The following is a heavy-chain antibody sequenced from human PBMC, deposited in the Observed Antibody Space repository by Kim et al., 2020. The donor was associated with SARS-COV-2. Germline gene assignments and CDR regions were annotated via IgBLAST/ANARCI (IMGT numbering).Heavy chain of an antibody. V-gene: IGHV1-69*13. CDR3: ARGYYYDSSGYYFFVAYFDY. CDR2: IIPIFGTA. D-gene: IGHD3-22*01. CDR1: GGTFSSYA. J-gene: IGHJ4*02. Sequence: SVKVSCKASGGTFSSYAISWVRQAPGQGLEWMGGIIPIFGTANYAQKFQGRVTITADESTSTAYMELSSLRSEDTAVYYCARGYYYDSSGYYFFVAYFDYWGQGTLVTVSS.